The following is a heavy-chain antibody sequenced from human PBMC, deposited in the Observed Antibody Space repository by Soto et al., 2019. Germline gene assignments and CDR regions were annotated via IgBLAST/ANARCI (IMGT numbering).Heavy chain of an antibody. D-gene: IGHD6-13*01. CDR3: ATVFRQQLILFDY. Sequence: ASVKVSCKVSGYTLTELSMHWVRQAPGKGLEWMGGFDPEDGETIYAQKFQGRVTMTEDTSTDTAYMELRSLISEDTAVYYCATVFRQQLILFDYWGQGTLVTVSS. CDR1: GYTLTELS. V-gene: IGHV1-24*01. J-gene: IGHJ4*02. CDR2: FDPEDGET.